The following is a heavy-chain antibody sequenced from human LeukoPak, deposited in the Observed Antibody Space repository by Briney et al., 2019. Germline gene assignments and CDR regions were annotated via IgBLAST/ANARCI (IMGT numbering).Heavy chain of an antibody. D-gene: IGHD3-22*01. CDR3: ARPGYYYSRRYWHDY. J-gene: IGHJ4*02. Sequence: GGSLRLSCAASGFTFRNYWMSWVRQAPGKGLEWVANIKGDGSEKYYVDSVKGRFTISRDNAKSSLYLQMNSLRAEDTAVYYCARPGYYYSRRYWHDYWGQGTLVTVSS. V-gene: IGHV3-7*01. CDR2: IKGDGSEK. CDR1: GFTFRNYW.